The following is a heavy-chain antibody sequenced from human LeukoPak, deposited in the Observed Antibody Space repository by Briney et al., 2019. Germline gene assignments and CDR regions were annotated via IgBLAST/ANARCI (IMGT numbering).Heavy chain of an antibody. CDR2: INWNGGST. J-gene: IGHJ4*02. Sequence: GGSLRLSCAASGFTFDDYGMSWVRQAPGKGLEWVSGINWNGGSTGYADSVKGRFTISRDNAKNSLYLQMNSLRAEDTALYYCARDLAIYSGYDPVGYWGQGTLVTVSS. V-gene: IGHV3-20*04. CDR3: ARDLAIYSGYDPVGY. CDR1: GFTFDDYG. D-gene: IGHD5-12*01.